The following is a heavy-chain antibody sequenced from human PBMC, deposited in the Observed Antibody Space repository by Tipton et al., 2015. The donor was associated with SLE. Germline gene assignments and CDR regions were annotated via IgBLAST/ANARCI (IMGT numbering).Heavy chain of an antibody. J-gene: IGHJ4*02. CDR1: GYMFTSYG. Sequence: QLVQSGAEVKKPGASVTVSCKASGYMFTSYGISWVRQAPGQGLEWMGWITVYNNNAQYAPEFQGRASMNTDIPANTAYMELRSLTSDDTAVSYCARDLEHFPIGYWGQGSLVTVSS. CDR3: ARDLEHFPIGY. V-gene: IGHV1-18*01. CDR2: ITVYNNNA. D-gene: IGHD3-3*02.